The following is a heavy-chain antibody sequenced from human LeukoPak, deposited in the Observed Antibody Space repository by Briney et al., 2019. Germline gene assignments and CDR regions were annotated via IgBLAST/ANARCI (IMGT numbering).Heavy chain of an antibody. V-gene: IGHV4-59*12. CDR1: GGSISSYY. D-gene: IGHD3-16*01. Sequence: KTSETLSLTCTVSGGSISSYYWSWIRQPPGKGLEWIGYIYYSGSTNYNPSLKSRVTISIDSSKNQFSLKLSSVTAADTAVYYCARRGRAYRRLDYWGQGTLVTVSS. J-gene: IGHJ4*02. CDR3: ARRGRAYRRLDY. CDR2: IYYSGST.